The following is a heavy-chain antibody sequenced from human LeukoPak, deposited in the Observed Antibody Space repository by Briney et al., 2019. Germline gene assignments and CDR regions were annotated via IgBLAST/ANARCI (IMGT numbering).Heavy chain of an antibody. V-gene: IGHV3-48*01. J-gene: IGHJ4*02. CDR1: GFAFSSYN. Sequence: GGSLRLSCAASGFAFSSYNMNWVRQAPGKGLEWLSYISSGSDTIFYADSVKGRFTISRDNAKNSLYLQMNSLRAEDTAVYYCARPYCASTSCPTFEYWGQGTLVTVSS. CDR3: ARPYCASTSCPTFEY. D-gene: IGHD2-2*01. CDR2: ISSGSDTI.